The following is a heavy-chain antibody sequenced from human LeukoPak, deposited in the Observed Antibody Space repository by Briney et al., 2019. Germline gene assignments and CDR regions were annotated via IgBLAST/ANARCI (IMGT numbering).Heavy chain of an antibody. J-gene: IGHJ4*02. Sequence: PGGSLRLSFAAPGFTVSSTAIGSVRQDPGKGLEWVANIKEDGSRDHYVDSVKGRFTIARDNAKDSLYLQMSSLRAEDTAVYSCARQLSGWYDADPYWGKGNLVTVSS. CDR3: ARQLSGWYDADPY. CDR2: IKEDGSRD. V-gene: IGHV3-7*05. CDR1: GFTVSSTA. D-gene: IGHD6-19*01.